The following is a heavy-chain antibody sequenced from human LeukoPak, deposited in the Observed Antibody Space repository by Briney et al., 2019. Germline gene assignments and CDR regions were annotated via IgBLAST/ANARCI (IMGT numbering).Heavy chain of an antibody. CDR2: IDGSGSP. Sequence: PSETLSLTCTVSGASISSLHWSWFRKPPGKGLEWIGYIDGSGSPNYNPSLKGRVTISEDTSKSQFSLRLTSVTAADTAVYYCARGGFYFLYLSQGTLVTVSS. CDR1: GASISSLH. CDR3: ARGGFYFLY. J-gene: IGHJ4*02. D-gene: IGHD3-16*01. V-gene: IGHV4-59*11.